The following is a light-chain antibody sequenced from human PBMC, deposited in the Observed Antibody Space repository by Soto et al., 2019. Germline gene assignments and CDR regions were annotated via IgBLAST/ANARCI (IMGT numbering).Light chain of an antibody. CDR1: QTVSSN. Sequence: EIVMTQSPATLSVSPGERATPSCRASQTVSSNLAWYQQKPGQAPRLLIYDASTRATGIPDRFSGSGSGTDFTLTISRLEPEDFAVYYCQQYGSSPLTFGGGTKVDIK. V-gene: IGKV3-20*01. CDR2: DAS. CDR3: QQYGSSPLT. J-gene: IGKJ4*01.